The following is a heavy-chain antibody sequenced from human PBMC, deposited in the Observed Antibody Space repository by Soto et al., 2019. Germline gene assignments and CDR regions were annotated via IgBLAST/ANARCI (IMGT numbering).Heavy chain of an antibody. CDR3: ARGSTSYYYDSSGYYDNWFDP. CDR2: IHNSGSP. CDR1: GASIYNGGYF. J-gene: IGHJ5*02. Sequence: SETLSLTCSVSGASIYNGGYFWSWIRQSPGKGLEWIGHIHNSGSPYNNPSLKSRVTISADTSMNQFSLKLSSVTAADTAVYYCARGSTSYYYDSSGYYDNWFDPWGQGTLVTVSS. D-gene: IGHD3-22*01. V-gene: IGHV4-30-4*01.